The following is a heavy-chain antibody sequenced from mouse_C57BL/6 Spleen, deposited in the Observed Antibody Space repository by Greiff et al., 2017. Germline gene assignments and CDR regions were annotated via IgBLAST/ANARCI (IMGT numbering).Heavy chain of an antibody. D-gene: IGHD2-1*01. V-gene: IGHV1-50*01. J-gene: IGHJ4*01. CDR1: GYTFTSYW. CDR3: ACYCNSPYAMDY. CDR2: IDPSDSYT. Sequence: VQLQQPGAELVKPGASVKLSCKASGYTFTSYWMQWVKQRPGQGLEWIGEIDPSDSYTNYNQKFKGKATLTVDPSSSTAYMQLSSLTSEDSAVYYCACYCNSPYAMDYWGQGTSVTVSS.